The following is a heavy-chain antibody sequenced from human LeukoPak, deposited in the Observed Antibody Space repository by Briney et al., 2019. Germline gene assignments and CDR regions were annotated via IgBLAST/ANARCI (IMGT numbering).Heavy chain of an antibody. Sequence: PSETLSLTCTVSGGSIHTHYWSWIRQPPGKGLEWIGSIYHTGSTNYNPSLKSRVTMSVDTSKNQFSLKLNSVTAADTAVYYCARNKLGPYFYVMDVWGQGTTVTVSS. D-gene: IGHD3-10*01. J-gene: IGHJ6*02. CDR2: IYHTGST. V-gene: IGHV4-59*08. CDR3: ARNKLGPYFYVMDV. CDR1: GGSIHTHY.